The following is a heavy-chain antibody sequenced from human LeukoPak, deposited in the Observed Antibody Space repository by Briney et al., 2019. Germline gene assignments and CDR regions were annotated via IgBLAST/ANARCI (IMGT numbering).Heavy chain of an antibody. D-gene: IGHD3-3*01. CDR1: GGTFSSYA. Sequence: SVKVSCKASGGTFSSYAISWVRQAPGQGLEWMGGIIPIFGTANYAQKFQGRVTMTRDTSTSTVYMELSSLRSEDTAVYYCARFDFWSGDGHWGQGTLVTVSS. CDR3: ARFDFWSGDGH. J-gene: IGHJ4*02. V-gene: IGHV1-69*05. CDR2: IIPIFGTA.